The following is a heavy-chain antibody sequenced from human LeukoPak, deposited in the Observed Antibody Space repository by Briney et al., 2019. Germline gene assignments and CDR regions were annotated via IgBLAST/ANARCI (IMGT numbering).Heavy chain of an antibody. CDR1: GGSISSSSYY. D-gene: IGHD3-10*01. Sequence: PSETLSLTCTVSGGSISSSSYYWGWIRQPPGKGLEWIGSIYYSGSTYYNPSLKSRVTISVDTSKNQFSLKLSSVTAADTAVYYCARDITMVRGVKGGYWGQGTLATVSS. J-gene: IGHJ4*02. V-gene: IGHV4-39*02. CDR3: ARDITMVRGVKGGY. CDR2: IYYSGST.